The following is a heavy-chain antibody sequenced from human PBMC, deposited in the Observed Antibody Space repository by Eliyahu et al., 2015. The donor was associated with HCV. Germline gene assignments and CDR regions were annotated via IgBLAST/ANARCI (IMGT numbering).Heavy chain of an antibody. J-gene: IGHJ1*01. CDR1: SFTFSSYE. D-gene: IGHD3-16*01. CDR2: ISSSGRDK. Sequence: GGGLVQPGGSLRLSCPVSSFTFSSYEMNWVRQAPGKGLEWVSYISSSGRDKYYADSVKGRFTISRDTAKNSLSLQMSSLRAEDTAVYYCARSFSADYFQYWGQGTLVTVAS. CDR3: ARSFSADYFQY. V-gene: IGHV3-48*03.